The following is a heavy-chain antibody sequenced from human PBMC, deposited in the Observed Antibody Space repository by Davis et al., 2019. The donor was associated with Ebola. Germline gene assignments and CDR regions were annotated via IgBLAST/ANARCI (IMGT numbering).Heavy chain of an antibody. D-gene: IGHD4-23*01. CDR1: GYSFTSYC. CDR3: ARQTTVVNWCDT. J-gene: IGHJ5*02. V-gene: IGHV5-51*01. Sequence: PAGSLCLSCKGSGYSFTSYCIVWVSQIPGKGLEWMGIIYPGDSDTRYSPSFQGQVTLSADKSTSTAYLQWSSLKASDTAMYYCARQTTVVNWCDTWGQGTLVTVSS. CDR2: IYPGDSDT.